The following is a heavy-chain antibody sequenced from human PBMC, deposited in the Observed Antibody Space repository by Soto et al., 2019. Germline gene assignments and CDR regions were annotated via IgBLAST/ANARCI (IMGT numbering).Heavy chain of an antibody. Sequence: GASVKVSCKASGYTFTSYGISWVRQAPGQGLEWMGWISAYNGNTNYAQKLQGRVTMTTDTSTSTAYMELRSLRSDDTAVYYCARAGQNTNPGSYYYFDHWGQGTLVTVSS. D-gene: IGHD3-10*01. CDR3: ARAGQNTNPGSYYYFDH. J-gene: IGHJ4*02. CDR2: ISAYNGNT. V-gene: IGHV1-18*01. CDR1: GYTFTSYG.